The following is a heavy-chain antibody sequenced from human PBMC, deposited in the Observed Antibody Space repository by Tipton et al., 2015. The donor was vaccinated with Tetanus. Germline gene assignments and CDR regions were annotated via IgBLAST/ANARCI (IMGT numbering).Heavy chain of an antibody. D-gene: IGHD3-10*01. V-gene: IGHV4-31*03. CDR2: VYYSGSA. J-gene: IGHJ4*02. CDR1: GGSISSGRYY. Sequence: TLSLTCSVSGGSISSGRYYWTWIRQHPGKGLEWIGYVYYSGSATYNPSLKRRVVISVDTSKDQFSLKMNSVTAADTAVYYCARVGNTMIGGQATHFDYWGPGALVTVSS. CDR3: ARVGNTMIGGQATHFDY.